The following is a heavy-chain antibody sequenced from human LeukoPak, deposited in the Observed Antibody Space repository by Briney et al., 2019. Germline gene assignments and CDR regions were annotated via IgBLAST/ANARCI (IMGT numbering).Heavy chain of an antibody. J-gene: IGHJ5*02. CDR2: IRYDGSNK. CDR1: GFTFSSYG. D-gene: IGHD2-8*02. CDR3: ARAAAETGAFRDNWFDP. V-gene: IGHV3-30*02. Sequence: GGSRRLSCAASGFTFSSYGMHWVRQAPGKGLEWVAFIRYDGSNKYYADSVKGRFTISRDNSKNTLYLQMDSLRAEDTALYYCARAAAETGAFRDNWFDPWGQGTLVTVSS.